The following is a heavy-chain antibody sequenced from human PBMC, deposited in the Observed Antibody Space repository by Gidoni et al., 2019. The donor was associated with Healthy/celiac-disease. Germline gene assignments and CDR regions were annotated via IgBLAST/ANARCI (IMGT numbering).Heavy chain of an antibody. D-gene: IGHD3-3*01. CDR2: ISSSSSYI. CDR3: ARVGPDYDFWSGSYYMDV. CDR1: GFTFSSYS. Sequence: EVQLVESGGGLVKPGGSLRLSCAASGFTFSSYSMNWVRQAPGKGLEWVSSISSSSSYIYYADSVKGRFTISRDNAKNSLYLQMNSLRAEDTAVYYCARVGPDYDFWSGSYYMDVWGKGTTVTVSS. J-gene: IGHJ6*03. V-gene: IGHV3-21*01.